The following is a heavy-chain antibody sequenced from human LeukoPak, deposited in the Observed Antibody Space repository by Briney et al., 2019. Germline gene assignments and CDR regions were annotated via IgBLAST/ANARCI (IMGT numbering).Heavy chain of an antibody. J-gene: IGHJ6*02. Sequence: ASVKVSCKASGYTFTGYYMHWVRQAPGQGVEWMGWINPNSGGTNYAQKFQGRVTMTRDTSISTAYMELSRLRSDDTAVYYCARPLPSITILPSGMDVRGQGTTVTVSS. CDR1: GYTFTGYY. D-gene: IGHD3-3*01. V-gene: IGHV1-2*02. CDR3: ARPLPSITILPSGMDV. CDR2: INPNSGGT.